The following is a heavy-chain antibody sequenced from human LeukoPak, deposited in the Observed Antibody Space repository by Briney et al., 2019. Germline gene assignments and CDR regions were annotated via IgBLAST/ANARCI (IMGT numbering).Heavy chain of an antibody. CDR2: IWSDGTNQ. V-gene: IGHV3-33*01. J-gene: IGHJ4*02. Sequence: PGRSLRLSCAAAGFIFNHYGMHWVRQAPGKGLEWVAVIWSDGTNQYYGDSVKGRFTISRDDSGNTVHLQMNSLRAEDTGVYYCARDAQRGFDYSNSLEYWGQGTPVTVST. D-gene: IGHD4-11*01. CDR3: ARDAQRGFDYSNSLEY. CDR1: GFIFNHYG.